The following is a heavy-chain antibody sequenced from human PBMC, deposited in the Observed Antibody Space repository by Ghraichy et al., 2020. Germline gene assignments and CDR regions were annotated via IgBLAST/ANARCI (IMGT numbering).Heavy chain of an antibody. CDR3: SRVDRVWLGQDY. CDR2: IRSKTYGGTT. V-gene: IGHV3-49*03. Sequence: GGSLRLSCTVSGFTFGDYAMSWIRQAPGKGLQWVGFIRSKTYGGTTEYAASVKGRFTISRDDSKSIAYLQMYSLKTDDTAVYYCSRVDRVWLGQDYWGQGTLVTVSS. D-gene: IGHD3-10*01. CDR1: GFTFGDYA. J-gene: IGHJ4*02.